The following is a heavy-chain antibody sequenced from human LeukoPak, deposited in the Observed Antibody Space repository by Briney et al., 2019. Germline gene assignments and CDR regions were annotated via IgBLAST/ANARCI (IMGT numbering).Heavy chain of an antibody. J-gene: IGHJ3*02. Sequence: GGSLRLSCAASGFTFSSYSMNWVRQAPGKGLEWVSSISSSSSYIYYADSVKGRFTISRDNAKNSLYLQMNSLRAEDTAVYYCARVMGLRGFDAFDIWGQGTMVTVPS. CDR2: ISSSSSYI. CDR3: ARVMGLRGFDAFDI. V-gene: IGHV3-21*01. D-gene: IGHD3-3*01. CDR1: GFTFSSYS.